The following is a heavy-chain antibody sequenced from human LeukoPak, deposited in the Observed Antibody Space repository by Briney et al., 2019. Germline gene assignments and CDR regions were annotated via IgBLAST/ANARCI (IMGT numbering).Heavy chain of an antibody. CDR3: ASNDPYCSGGSCYSGWFDP. Sequence: GGSLRLSCAASGFTFSSYGMSWVRQAPGKGLEWVSVIYSGGSTYYADSVKGRFTISRDNSKNTLYLQMNSLRAEDTAVYYCASNDPYCSGGSCYSGWFDPWGQGTLVTVSS. D-gene: IGHD2-15*01. J-gene: IGHJ5*02. CDR1: GFTFSSYG. CDR2: IYSGGST. V-gene: IGHV3-66*01.